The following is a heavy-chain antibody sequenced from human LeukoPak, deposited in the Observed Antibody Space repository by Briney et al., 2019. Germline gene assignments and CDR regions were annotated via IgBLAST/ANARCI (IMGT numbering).Heavy chain of an antibody. CDR3: AKARPIDY. CDR2: INASGGST. V-gene: IGHV3-23*01. J-gene: IGHJ4*02. CDR1: GFTFSTYA. Sequence: GGSLRLSCAASGFTFSTYAMSWVRQAPGRGLEWVSAINASGGSTYYADSVKGRFTVSRDNSKNTLYLEMNGLRAEDTAVYYCAKARPIDYWGQGTLVTVSS.